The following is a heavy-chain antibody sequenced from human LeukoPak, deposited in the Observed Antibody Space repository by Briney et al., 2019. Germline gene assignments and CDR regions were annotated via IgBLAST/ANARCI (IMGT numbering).Heavy chain of an antibody. J-gene: IGHJ4*02. V-gene: IGHV3-7*01. CDR2: IKQDGSEK. D-gene: IGHD3-22*01. Sequence: QTGGSLRLSCAASGFPFSSYWMSWVRQAPGKGLEWVANIKQDGSEKYYVDSVKGRFTISRDNARNSLYLQMNSLRAEDTAVYHCARGDSSGWQRVFDQWGQGTLVTVSS. CDR1: GFPFSSYW. CDR3: ARGDSSGWQRVFDQ.